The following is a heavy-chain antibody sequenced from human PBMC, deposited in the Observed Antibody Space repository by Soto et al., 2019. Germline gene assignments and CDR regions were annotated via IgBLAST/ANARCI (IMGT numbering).Heavy chain of an antibody. Sequence: QAQLVQSGAEVKKPGASVSVSCKASGYTFSNYGISWVRQAPGQGLEWMGWLSVSSGKTSYAQKFQGRVTISADTSTSTAFMELRSLTSDDTAVYYCVRDCPVPPATPNNWFDPWGQGTLVTVSS. J-gene: IGHJ5*02. CDR1: GYTFSNYG. V-gene: IGHV1-18*04. CDR3: VRDCPVPPATPNNWFDP. CDR2: LSVSSGKT. D-gene: IGHD2-2*02.